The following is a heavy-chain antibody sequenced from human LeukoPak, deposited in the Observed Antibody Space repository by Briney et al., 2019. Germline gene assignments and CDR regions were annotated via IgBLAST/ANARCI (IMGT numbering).Heavy chain of an antibody. CDR2: IRDKANGYTT. V-gene: IGHV3-72*01. D-gene: IGHD6-13*01. CDR1: GFIFSDHY. J-gene: IGHJ4*02. CDR3: VRTYGGSNWDTTSFDY. Sequence: GGSLRLSCAASGFIFSDHYMAWVRQAPGKGLEWVGRIRDKANGYTTEFAASVKGRFIISRDDSTNSLYLQMNSLKAEDTAVYFCVRTYGGSNWDTTSFDYWGQGTLVTVSA.